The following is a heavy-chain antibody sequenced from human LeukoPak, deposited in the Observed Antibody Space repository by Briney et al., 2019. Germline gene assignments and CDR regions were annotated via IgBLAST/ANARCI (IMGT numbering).Heavy chain of an antibody. Sequence: SETLSLTCAAYGGSFSGYYWSWIRQPPGKGLEWIGEINHSGSTNYDPSLKSRVTISVDTSKNQFSLKLSSVTAADTAVYYCARWAYSQYYGSGSFDYWGQGTLVTVSS. V-gene: IGHV4-34*01. J-gene: IGHJ4*02. CDR3: ARWAYSQYYGSGSFDY. CDR1: GGSFSGYY. D-gene: IGHD3-10*01. CDR2: INHSGST.